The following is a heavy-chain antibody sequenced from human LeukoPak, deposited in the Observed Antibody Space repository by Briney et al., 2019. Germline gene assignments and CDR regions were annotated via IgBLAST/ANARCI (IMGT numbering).Heavy chain of an antibody. V-gene: IGHV3-30*04. J-gene: IGHJ5*02. CDR3: ARDLPWFDP. Sequence: GRSLRLSCAASGFTFSSYAMHWVRQAPGKGLEWVAVISYDGSNKYYADSVEGRFTISRDNSKNTLYLQMNSLRAEDTAVYYCARDLPWFDPWGQGTLVTVSS. CDR2: ISYDGSNK. CDR1: GFTFSSYA.